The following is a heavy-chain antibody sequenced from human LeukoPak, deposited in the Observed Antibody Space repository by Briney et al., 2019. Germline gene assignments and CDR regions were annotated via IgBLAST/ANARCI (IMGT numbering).Heavy chain of an antibody. CDR1: GGFISSGTHY. Sequence: SQTLSLTCDVSGGFISSGTHYWTWVRQPVGKGLEWLGRVFTSGNPTYNSSLKSRLTISIDKSKNQFSLKLSSVTAADTAVYYCARQRSYYGSGSYYYFDYWGQGTLVTVSS. V-gene: IGHV4-61*02. CDR3: ARQRSYYGSGSYYYFDY. CDR2: VFTSGNP. D-gene: IGHD3-10*01. J-gene: IGHJ4*02.